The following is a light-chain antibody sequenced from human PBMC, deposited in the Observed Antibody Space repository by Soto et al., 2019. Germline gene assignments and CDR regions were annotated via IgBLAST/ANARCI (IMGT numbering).Light chain of an antibody. Sequence: EIVMTQSPDTLYVSPGEGATLSCRASQSVRTKLAWYQQKAGQAPRLLIYGASTRATGIPDRFSGSGSGTEFTLTISSLQSEDFAVYYCQQYNSWPPITFGQGTKVDIK. CDR1: QSVRTK. CDR3: QQYNSWPPIT. CDR2: GAS. J-gene: IGKJ1*01. V-gene: IGKV3-15*01.